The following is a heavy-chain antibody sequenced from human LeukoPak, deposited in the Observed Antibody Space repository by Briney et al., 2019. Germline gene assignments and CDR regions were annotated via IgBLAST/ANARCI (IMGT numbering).Heavy chain of an antibody. D-gene: IGHD3-22*01. J-gene: IGHJ4*02. V-gene: IGHV4-59*01. CDR2: IYYSGGT. Sequence: SETLSLTCTVSGGSISSYYWSWIRQPPGKGLEWIGYIYYSGGTNCNPSLKSRVTISVDTSKSQFSLKLSSVTAADTAVYYCARVAYYYDSGYFDYWGQGTLVTVSS. CDR3: ARVAYYYDSGYFDY. CDR1: GGSISSYY.